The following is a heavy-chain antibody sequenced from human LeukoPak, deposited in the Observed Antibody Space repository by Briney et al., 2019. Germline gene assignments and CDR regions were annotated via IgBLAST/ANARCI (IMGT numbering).Heavy chain of an antibody. J-gene: IGHJ6*03. D-gene: IGHD3-10*01. V-gene: IGHV3-33*06. CDR1: GFTFSSYG. CDR2: IWYDGSNK. Sequence: GRSLRLSCAASGFTFSSYGMHWVRQAPGKGLEWLAVIWYDGSNKYYADSVKGRFTISRDNSKNTLYLQMNSLRAEDTAVYYCAKDYYGSPGYYYMDVWGKGTTVTVSS. CDR3: AKDYYGSPGYYYMDV.